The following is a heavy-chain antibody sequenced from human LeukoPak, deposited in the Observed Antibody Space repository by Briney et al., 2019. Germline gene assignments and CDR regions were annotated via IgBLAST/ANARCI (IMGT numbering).Heavy chain of an antibody. CDR2: INHSGST. V-gene: IGHV4-34*01. Sequence: SETLSLTCAVYGGSFSGYYWSWIRQPPGKGLEWIGEINHSGSTNYNPSLKSRVTISVDTSKNQFSLKLSSVTAADTAVYYCATPGYYFGSEPKDYWGQGTLVTVSS. CDR3: ATPGYYFGSEPKDY. CDR1: GGSFSGYY. J-gene: IGHJ4*02. D-gene: IGHD3-10*01.